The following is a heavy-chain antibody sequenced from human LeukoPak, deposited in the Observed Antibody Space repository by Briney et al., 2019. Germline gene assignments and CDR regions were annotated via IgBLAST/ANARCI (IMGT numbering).Heavy chain of an antibody. CDR1: GGSFSSGDYY. CDR2: INHSGST. Sequence: SQTLSLTCTVSGGSFSSGDYYWNWIRQPPGKGLEWIGEINHSGSTNYNPSLKSRVTISVDTSKNQFSLKLSSVTAADTAVYYCARGHDYGDYYDYWGQGTLVTVSS. CDR3: ARGHDYGDYYDY. V-gene: IGHV4-30-4*01. D-gene: IGHD4-17*01. J-gene: IGHJ4*02.